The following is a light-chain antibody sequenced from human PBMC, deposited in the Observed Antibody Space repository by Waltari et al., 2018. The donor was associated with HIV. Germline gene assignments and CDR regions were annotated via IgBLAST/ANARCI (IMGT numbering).Light chain of an antibody. CDR1: GSDVGAYNY. V-gene: IGLV2-8*01. J-gene: IGLJ3*02. Sequence: QSALTQPPSASGSPGQSVTISCPGTGSDVGAYNYVSWYQQHPGKAPKVLIYEVSKRPSGVPDRFSGSKSDNTASLTVSGLQADDEADYYCSSYAGTNNWVFGGGTKLTVL. CDR2: EVS. CDR3: SSYAGTNNWV.